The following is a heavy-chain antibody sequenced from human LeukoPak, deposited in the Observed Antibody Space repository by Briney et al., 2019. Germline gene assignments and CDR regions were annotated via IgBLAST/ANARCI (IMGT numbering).Heavy chain of an antibody. CDR3: VLAVAGTTVWNGMDV. J-gene: IGHJ6*02. Sequence: GGSLRLSCAASGFTLSNYGMHWVRQAPGKGLEWVAVISYDGNNRYYADSVQGRFTISRDNSKNTLYLQMNSLRREDTALYYCVLAVAGTTVWNGMDVWGQGTTVTVSS. D-gene: IGHD6-19*01. V-gene: IGHV3-30*03. CDR1: GFTLSNYG. CDR2: ISYDGNNR.